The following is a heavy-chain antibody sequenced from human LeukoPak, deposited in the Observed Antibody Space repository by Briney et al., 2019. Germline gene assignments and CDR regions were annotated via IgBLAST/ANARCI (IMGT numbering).Heavy chain of an antibody. D-gene: IGHD3-22*01. Sequence: PGRSLRLSCAASGFTFSSYGMHWVRQAPGKGLEWVAVISYDGSNKYYADSVKGRFTISRDNSKNTLYLQMNSLRAEDTAVYYCAKDSRYVDYYDSSDAFDIWGQGTMVTVSS. CDR3: AKDSRYVDYYDSSDAFDI. CDR1: GFTFSSYG. J-gene: IGHJ3*02. V-gene: IGHV3-30*18. CDR2: ISYDGSNK.